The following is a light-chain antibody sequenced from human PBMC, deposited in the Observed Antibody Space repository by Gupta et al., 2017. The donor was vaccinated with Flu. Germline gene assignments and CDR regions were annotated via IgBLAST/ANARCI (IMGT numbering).Light chain of an antibody. V-gene: IGKV3-15*01. CDR2: GAS. CDR1: QSVSSN. Sequence: ATLSVSPGERATLSCRASQSVSSNLAWYQQKPGQAPRLLMYGASTRATGIPDRFSGSGSATEFTLTISSLQSEDFALYYCQQYNDWPRTFGQGTKVEIK. J-gene: IGKJ1*01. CDR3: QQYNDWPRT.